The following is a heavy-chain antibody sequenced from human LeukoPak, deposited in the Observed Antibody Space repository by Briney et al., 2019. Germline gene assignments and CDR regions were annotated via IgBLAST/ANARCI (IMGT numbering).Heavy chain of an antibody. V-gene: IGHV3-48*03. CDR1: GFTFSSYE. J-gene: IGHJ4*02. Sequence: GGSLILSCAASGFTFSSYEMNWVRQAPGKGLEWVSYISSSGSTIYYADSVKGRFTISRDNAKNSLYLQMNSLRAEDTAVYYCASTRIAARLSNFDYWGQGTLVTVSS. D-gene: IGHD6-6*01. CDR2: ISSSGSTI. CDR3: ASTRIAARLSNFDY.